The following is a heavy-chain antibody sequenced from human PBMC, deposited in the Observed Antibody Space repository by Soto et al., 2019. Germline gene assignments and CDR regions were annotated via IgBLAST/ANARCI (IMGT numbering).Heavy chain of an antibody. CDR1: GFTFSSYG. CDR3: AKVRTKVDVSWYYYGMDV. D-gene: IGHD1-1*01. J-gene: IGHJ6*02. Sequence: GGSLRLSCAASGFTFSSYGMHWVRQAPGKGLEWVAVISYDGSNKYYADSVKGRFTISRDNSKNTLYLQMNSLRAEDTAVYYCAKVRTKVDVSWYYYGMDVWGQGTTVTVSS. V-gene: IGHV3-30*18. CDR2: ISYDGSNK.